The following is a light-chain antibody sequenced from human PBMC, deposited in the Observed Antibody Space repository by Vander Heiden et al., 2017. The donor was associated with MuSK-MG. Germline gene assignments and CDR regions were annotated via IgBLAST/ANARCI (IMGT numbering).Light chain of an antibody. J-gene: IGKJ2*01. Sequence: PDLLIYGATTLQSGVPSRFSGTVSGTEFTLTITTLQPEDFATYYCQQTFSTPSYTFGQGTKLTIK. CDR3: QQTFSTPSYT. CDR2: GAT. V-gene: IGKV1-39*01.